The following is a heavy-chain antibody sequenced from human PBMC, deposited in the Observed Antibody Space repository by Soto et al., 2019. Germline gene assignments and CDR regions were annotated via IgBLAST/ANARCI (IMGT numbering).Heavy chain of an antibody. CDR1: GFTFSSYG. V-gene: IGHV3-23*01. CDR3: AKDLGDYVTYYFDY. D-gene: IGHD4-17*01. Sequence: PGGSLILSWAASGFTFSSYGMSWVRQAPGKGLEWVSAISGSGGSTYYADSVKGRFTISRDNSKNTLYLQMNSLRAEDTAVYYCAKDLGDYVTYYFDYWGQGTLVTVSS. J-gene: IGHJ4*02. CDR2: ISGSGGST.